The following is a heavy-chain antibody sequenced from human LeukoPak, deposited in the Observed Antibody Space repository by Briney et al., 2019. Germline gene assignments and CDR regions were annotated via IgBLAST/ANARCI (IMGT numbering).Heavy chain of an antibody. J-gene: IGHJ4*02. CDR1: GFTFSSYS. CDR2: ISSSSSTI. Sequence: GGSLRLSCAASGFTFSSYSMNWVRQAPGKGLEWVSYISSSSSTIYYADSVKGQFTISRDNAKDSLYLQMNSLRAEDTAVYYCARDWMVYFDYWGQGTLVTVSS. V-gene: IGHV3-48*01. D-gene: IGHD2-2*03. CDR3: ARDWMVYFDY.